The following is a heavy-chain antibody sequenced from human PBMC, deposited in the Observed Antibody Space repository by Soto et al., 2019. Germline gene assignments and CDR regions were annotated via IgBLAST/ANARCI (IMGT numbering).Heavy chain of an antibody. D-gene: IGHD5-12*01. CDR3: ARKFRIIVEATIGTSWFDP. J-gene: IGHJ5*02. CDR2: INPNSGGT. CDR1: GYTFTGYY. V-gene: IGHV1-2*02. Sequence: ASVKVSCKASGYTFTGYYMHWVRQAPGQGLEWMGWINPNSGGTNYAQKFQGRVTMTRDTSISTAYMELSRLRSDDTAVYYCARKFRIIVEATIGTSWFDPWGQGTLVTVSS.